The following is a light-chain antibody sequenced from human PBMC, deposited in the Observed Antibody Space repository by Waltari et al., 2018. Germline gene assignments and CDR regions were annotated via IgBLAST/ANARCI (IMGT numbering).Light chain of an antibody. CDR2: GKN. CDR3: NSRDSSGNPYV. Sequence: SSELTQDPAVSVALGQTVRITCQGDSLRTYYANWYQQKPGQAPVLVIYGKNNRHSGIPDRLSDSSSGNTASLTIAGAQAEDEADYYCNSRDSSGNPYVFGSGTKVTVL. J-gene: IGLJ1*01. V-gene: IGLV3-19*01. CDR1: SLRTYY.